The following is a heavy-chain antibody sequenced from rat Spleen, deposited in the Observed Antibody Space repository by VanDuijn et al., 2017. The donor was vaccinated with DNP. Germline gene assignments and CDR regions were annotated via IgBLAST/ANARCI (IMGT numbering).Heavy chain of an antibody. CDR1: GFTFSDYY. CDR3: ARWNNSGYYFDS. Sequence: EVQLVESGGGLVQPGRSLKLSCAASGFTFSDYYMAWVRQAPTKGLEWVAYIRYDGGSIHYGDSVKGRFTIFRDNAKSTLYLQMNSLRSEDMATYYCARWNNSGYYFDSWGQGVMVTVSS. J-gene: IGHJ2*01. D-gene: IGHD4-3*01. V-gene: IGHV5-22*01. CDR2: IRYDGGSI.